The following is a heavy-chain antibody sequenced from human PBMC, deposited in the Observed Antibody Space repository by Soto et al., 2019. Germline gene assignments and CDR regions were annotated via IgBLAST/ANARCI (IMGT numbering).Heavy chain of an antibody. CDR1: GFTFSSYE. D-gene: IGHD4-17*01. J-gene: IGHJ4*02. CDR3: ARSTGDCDY. Sequence: GGSLRLSCAASGFTFSSYEMNWVRQAPGKGLEWVSYISSSGSTIYYAEPVKGRFTISRDNAKNSLYLQMNSLRAEDTAVYYCARSTGDCDYWGQGTLVTVSS. CDR2: ISSSGSTI. V-gene: IGHV3-48*03.